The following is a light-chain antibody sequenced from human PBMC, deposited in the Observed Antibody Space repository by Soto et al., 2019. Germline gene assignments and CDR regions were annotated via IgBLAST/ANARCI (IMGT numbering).Light chain of an antibody. CDR3: QHYNSYSEE. CDR1: QTISSW. V-gene: IGKV1-5*03. Sequence: DIQMTPSPSTLSGSVGDRVTITCRASQTISSWLAWYQQKPGKAPKLLIYKASTLKSGVPSRFSGSGSGTEFTLTISSLQPDDFATYYCQHYNSYSEEFGQGTKVDIK. CDR2: KAS. J-gene: IGKJ1*01.